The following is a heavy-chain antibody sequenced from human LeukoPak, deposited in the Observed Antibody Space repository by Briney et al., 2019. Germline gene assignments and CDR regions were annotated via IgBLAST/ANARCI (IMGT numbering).Heavy chain of an antibody. D-gene: IGHD4-17*01. Sequence: ASVKVSCKASGYTFTGYYMHWVRQAPGQGLEWMGWINPNSGGTNYAQEFQGRVTMTRDTSISTAYMELSRLRSDDTAVYYCARGGYDYGDGGLDYWGQGTLVTVSS. V-gene: IGHV1-2*02. CDR3: ARGGYDYGDGGLDY. CDR1: GYTFTGYY. J-gene: IGHJ4*02. CDR2: INPNSGGT.